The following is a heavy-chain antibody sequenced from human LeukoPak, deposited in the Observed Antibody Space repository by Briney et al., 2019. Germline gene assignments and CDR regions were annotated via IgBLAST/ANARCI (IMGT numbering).Heavy chain of an antibody. Sequence: PSETLSLTCTVSGGSISSYYWSRIRQPPGKGLEWIGYIYYSGSTNYNPSLKSRVTISVDTSKNQFSLKLSSVTAADTAVYYCARSIVVVPAASLGWFDPWGQGTLVTVSS. CDR1: GGSISSYY. V-gene: IGHV4-59*01. D-gene: IGHD2-2*01. J-gene: IGHJ5*02. CDR2: IYYSGST. CDR3: ARSIVVVPAASLGWFDP.